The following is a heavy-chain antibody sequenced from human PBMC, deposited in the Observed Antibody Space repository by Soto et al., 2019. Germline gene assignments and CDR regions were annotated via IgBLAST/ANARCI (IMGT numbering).Heavy chain of an antibody. Sequence: EVQLVESGGGLVQPGESLKLSCAVSGFTFSGSAMHWVRQASGKGLEWVGRIRSKANNYATAYAASVKGRFTISRDDSKNTDYLQMNRLKSEDTAVYYGTRGYGDYVRDYWGQGTLVTVSS. V-gene: IGHV3-73*01. J-gene: IGHJ4*02. CDR1: GFTFSGSA. CDR2: IRSKANNYAT. CDR3: TRGYGDYVRDY. D-gene: IGHD4-17*01.